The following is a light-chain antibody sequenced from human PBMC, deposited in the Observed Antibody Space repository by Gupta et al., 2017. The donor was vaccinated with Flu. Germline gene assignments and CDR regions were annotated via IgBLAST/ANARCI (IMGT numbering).Light chain of an antibody. CDR2: KDS. Sequence: SYELTQPPSVSVSPGQTARIPCSGVALPNQYVDWDQQKAGLAPVWVVYKDSETPSGIPERFTGSSSGTTSALTISGDQIEDEADYYCQSVNSSGTFIFGGGTKLTVL. J-gene: IGLJ2*01. CDR3: QSVNSSGTFI. V-gene: IGLV3-25*02. CDR1: ALPNQY.